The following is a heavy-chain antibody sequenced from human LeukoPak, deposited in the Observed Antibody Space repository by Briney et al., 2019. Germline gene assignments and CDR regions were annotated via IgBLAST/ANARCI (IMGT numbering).Heavy chain of an antibody. CDR3: ARGAAAGYYYYYYMDV. CDR2: IIPIFGTA. V-gene: IGHV1-69*13. Sequence: SVKVSCKASGGTFSIYAISWVRQAPGQGLEWMGGIIPIFGTANYAQKFQGRVTITADESTSTAYMELSSLRSEDTAVYYCARGAAAGYYYYYYMDVWGKGTTVTVSS. D-gene: IGHD6-13*01. J-gene: IGHJ6*03. CDR1: GGTFSIYA.